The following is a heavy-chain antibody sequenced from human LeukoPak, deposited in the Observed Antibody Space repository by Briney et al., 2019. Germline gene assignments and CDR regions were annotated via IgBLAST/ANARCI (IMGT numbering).Heavy chain of an antibody. D-gene: IGHD6-13*01. CDR2: INHSGST. V-gene: IGHV4-39*07. CDR1: GGSISSSSYY. Sequence: PSETLSLTCTVSGGSISSSSYYWGWIRQPPGKGLEWIGEINHSGSTNYNPSLKSRVTISVDTSKNQFSLKLSSVTAADTAVYYCARGSRYSSPYWGQGTLVTVSS. J-gene: IGHJ4*02. CDR3: ARGSRYSSPY.